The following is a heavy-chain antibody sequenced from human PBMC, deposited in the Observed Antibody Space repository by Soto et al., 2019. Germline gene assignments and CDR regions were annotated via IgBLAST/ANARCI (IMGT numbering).Heavy chain of an antibody. V-gene: IGHV4-61*01. D-gene: IGHD2-2*01. CDR3: ARGRVPAS. CDR1: RGSVSSGSYY. CDR2: IYYSGST. J-gene: IGHJ5*02. Sequence: QVQLQESGPGLVKPLETLSLTCTVSRGSVSSGSYYWSWIRQPPGKGLEWIGSIYYSGSTNYNPSLKSRVTISVDRSKNQFSLKLSSVTAADTAVYYCARGRVPASWGQGTLVTVSS.